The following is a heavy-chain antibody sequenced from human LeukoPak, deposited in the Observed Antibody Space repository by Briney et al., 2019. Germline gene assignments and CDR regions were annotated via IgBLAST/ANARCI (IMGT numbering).Heavy chain of an antibody. V-gene: IGHV3-23*01. D-gene: IGHD6-25*01. CDR2: ITSGGGTT. CDR1: GFTFSNYA. J-gene: IGHJ4*02. Sequence: GSLRLSCAASGFTFSNYAMSWVRQAPGKALEWVSAITSGGGTTYYAGSVKGRFTISRDNSKNTLYLQMNSLRAEDTAVYDCARDPPRAAWVFDYWGQGTLVSVSS. CDR3: ARDPPRAAWVFDY.